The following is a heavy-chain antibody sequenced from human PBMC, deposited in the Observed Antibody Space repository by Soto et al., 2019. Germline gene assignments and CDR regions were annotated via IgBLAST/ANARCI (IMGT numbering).Heavy chain of an antibody. J-gene: IGHJ4*02. Sequence: SETLSLTCAVSGGSISSSNWWSWVRQPPGKGLEWIGEIYHSGSTNYNPSLKSRVTISVDKSKNQFSLKLSSVTAADTAVYYCARESWVDYGDYYFDYWGQGTLVTVSS. CDR2: IYHSGST. D-gene: IGHD4-17*01. CDR3: ARESWVDYGDYYFDY. V-gene: IGHV4-4*02. CDR1: GGSISSSNW.